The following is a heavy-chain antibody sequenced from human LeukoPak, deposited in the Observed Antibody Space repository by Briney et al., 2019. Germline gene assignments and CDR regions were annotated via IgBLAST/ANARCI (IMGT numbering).Heavy chain of an antibody. J-gene: IGHJ5*02. CDR2: INPNSGGT. CDR1: GYTFTGYY. Sequence: ASVKVSCKASGYTFTGYYMHWVRQAPGQGLEWMGWINPNSGGTNYAQKFQGRVTMTRDTSISTAYMELSRLRSDDTAVYYCARVPSGSSHWFDPWGQGTLVTVSS. D-gene: IGHD1-26*01. V-gene: IGHV1-2*02. CDR3: ARVPSGSSHWFDP.